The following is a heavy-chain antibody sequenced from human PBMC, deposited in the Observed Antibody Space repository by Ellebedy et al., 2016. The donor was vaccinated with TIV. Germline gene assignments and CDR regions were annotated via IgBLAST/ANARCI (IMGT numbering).Heavy chain of an antibody. CDR2: IYYSGST. CDR1: GGSISSSSYY. J-gene: IGHJ5*02. V-gene: IGHV4-39*01. D-gene: IGHD2-2*01. Sequence: GSLRLSXTVSGGSISSSSYYWGWIRQPPGKGLEWIGSIYYSGSTYYNPSLKSRVTISVDTSKNQFSLKLSSVTAVDTAVYYCASGDSYCSSTSCSHNWFDPWGQGTLVTVSS. CDR3: ASGDSYCSSTSCSHNWFDP.